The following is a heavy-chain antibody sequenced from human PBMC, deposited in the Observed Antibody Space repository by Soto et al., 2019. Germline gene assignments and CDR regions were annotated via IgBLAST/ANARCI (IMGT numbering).Heavy chain of an antibody. J-gene: IGHJ4*02. CDR3: ARVTSYGSGSYYNEGY. D-gene: IGHD3-10*01. V-gene: IGHV4-59*01. CDR2: IYYSGST. Sequence: XATLSLTCTVSGGSISSYYGSWIRQPPGKGLEWIGYIYYSGSTNYNPSLKSRVTISVDTSKNQFSLKLSSVTAANTAVYYCARVTSYGSGSYYNEGYWGQGTLVTVSS. CDR1: GGSISSYY.